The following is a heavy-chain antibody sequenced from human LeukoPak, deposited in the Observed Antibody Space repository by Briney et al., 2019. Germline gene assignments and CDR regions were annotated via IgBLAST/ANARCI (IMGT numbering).Heavy chain of an antibody. CDR1: GFTFNKYW. D-gene: IGHD6-13*01. V-gene: IGHV3-74*01. J-gene: IGHJ4*02. CDR2: INIDDTSI. CDR3: AGIGATATHIDY. Sequence: SGGSLRLSCAASGFTFNKYWMHWVRQAPGKGLVWVSRINIDDTSISYADSVKGRFTISRDNAKKTLYLQMNSLRAEDTAVYYCAGIGATATHIDYWGRGTLVTVSS.